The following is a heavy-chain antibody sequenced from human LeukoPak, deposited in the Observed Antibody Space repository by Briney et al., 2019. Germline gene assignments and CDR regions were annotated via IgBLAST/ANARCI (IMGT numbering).Heavy chain of an antibody. CDR3: AKDRGRAAAGTYYYGMDV. Sequence: PGGSLRLSCTASGFTFSSYAMNWVRQAPGKGLEWVSGIGAGGTFTYYADSVKGRFTIFRDNSKNTLYLQMNSLRAEDTAVYYCAKDRGRAAAGTYYYGMDVWGQGTTVTVSS. CDR1: GFTFSSYA. V-gene: IGHV3-23*01. J-gene: IGHJ6*02. CDR2: IGAGGTFT. D-gene: IGHD6-13*01.